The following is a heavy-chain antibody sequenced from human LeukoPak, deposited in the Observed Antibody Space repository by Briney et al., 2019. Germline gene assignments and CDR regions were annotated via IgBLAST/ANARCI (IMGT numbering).Heavy chain of an antibody. V-gene: IGHV5-51*01. J-gene: IGHJ4*02. CDR1: GYSFNTYW. CDR3: ARRQGCSSTSCPPDY. CDR2: IYPGDSDT. Sequence: PGESLKISCRGSGYSFNTYWIGWVRQMPGKGLEWMGVIYPGDSDTRYSPSFQSQVTMSADKSINTAYLQWSSLKASDTAMYYCARRQGCSSTSCPPDYWGQGTLVTVSS. D-gene: IGHD2-2*01.